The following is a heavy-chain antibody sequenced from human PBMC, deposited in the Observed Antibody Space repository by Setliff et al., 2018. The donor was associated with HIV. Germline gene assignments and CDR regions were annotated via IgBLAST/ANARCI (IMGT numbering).Heavy chain of an antibody. V-gene: IGHV1-8*02. CDR3: ARGGGSSYLCHSRGSEYFQY. J-gene: IGHJ1*01. Sequence: ASEPVSRQPSGYCFPNNYIIWLRQATRQGLEWMGWMNPNSGDTGYEHKFQGKDTMTRDTSISTAYMELGSLTCEDTAVYYCARGGGSSYLCHSRGSEYFQYWGQGALVTVSS. CDR2: MNPNSGDT. D-gene: IGHD3-22*01. CDR1: GYCFPNNY.